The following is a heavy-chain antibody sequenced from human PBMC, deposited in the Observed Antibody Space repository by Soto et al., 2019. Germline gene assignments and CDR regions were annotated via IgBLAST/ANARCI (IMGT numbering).Heavy chain of an antibody. J-gene: IGHJ4*02. V-gene: IGHV1-18*01. Sequence: ASVKVSCKASGYTFTSYGLSWVRQAPGQGLEWMGRISAYNYNTNYAQKLQGRVTMTTDTSTSTAYMELRSLRSDDTAVYYCATPQHYDDCVDSWGQGTLVTVSS. CDR3: ATPQHYDDCVDS. CDR2: ISAYNYNT. CDR1: GYTFTSYG. D-gene: IGHD3-22*01.